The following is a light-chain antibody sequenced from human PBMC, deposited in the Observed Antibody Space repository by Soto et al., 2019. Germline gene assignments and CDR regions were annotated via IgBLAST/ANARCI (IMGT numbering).Light chain of an antibody. CDR3: CSYAGSTPYV. J-gene: IGLJ1*01. CDR2: EVN. V-gene: IGLV2-8*01. CDR1: SSDVGGYNY. Sequence: QSALTQPPSASGSPGQSVTISCTGTSSDVGGYNYVSWYQQHPGKAPKLMIYEVNKRPSGVPGRFSGSKSGNTASLTVSGLQAEDEADYYCCSYAGSTPYVFGTGTKVTVL.